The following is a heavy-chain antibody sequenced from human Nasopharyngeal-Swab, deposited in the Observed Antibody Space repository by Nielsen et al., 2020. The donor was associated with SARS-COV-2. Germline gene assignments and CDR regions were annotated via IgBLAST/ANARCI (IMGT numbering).Heavy chain of an antibody. V-gene: IGHV3-21*01. CDR1: GFTFNNYN. CDR3: ARDGLDYDFWSAYFMDV. J-gene: IGHJ6*02. Sequence: GESLKISCAASGFTFNNYNFNWVRQAPGKGLEWVSPISSSSSYIYYADSVKGRFTISRDNAKSSLYLQMNSLRAEDTAVYYCARDGLDYDFWSAYFMDVWGQGTTVTVSS. D-gene: IGHD3-3*01. CDR2: ISSSSSYI.